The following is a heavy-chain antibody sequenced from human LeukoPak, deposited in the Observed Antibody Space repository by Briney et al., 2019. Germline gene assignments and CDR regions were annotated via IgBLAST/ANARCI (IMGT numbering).Heavy chain of an antibody. CDR2: ISSSSCYI. Sequence: GGSLRLSCAASGFTFSSYAMSWVRQAPGKGLEWVSSISSSSCYIYYADSVKGRFTISRDNAKNSLYLQMNSLRAEDTAVYYCVCTPRGSPFDYWGQGTLVTVSS. V-gene: IGHV3-21*01. J-gene: IGHJ4*02. CDR3: VCTPRGSPFDY. D-gene: IGHD2-15*01. CDR1: GFTFSSYA.